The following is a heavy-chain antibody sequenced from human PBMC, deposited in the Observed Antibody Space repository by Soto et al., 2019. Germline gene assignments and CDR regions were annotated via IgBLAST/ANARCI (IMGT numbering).Heavy chain of an antibody. CDR2: IIPIFGTA. Sequence: SVEVTCKASGGTFSSYAISWVRQALGQGLEWMGGIIPIFGTANYAQKFQGRVTITADESTSTAYMELSSLRSEDTAVYYCASSNQGGYYTDLDYWGQGTLVTSPQ. CDR1: GGTFSSYA. J-gene: IGHJ4*02. D-gene: IGHD3-3*01. V-gene: IGHV1-69*13. CDR3: ASSNQGGYYTDLDY.